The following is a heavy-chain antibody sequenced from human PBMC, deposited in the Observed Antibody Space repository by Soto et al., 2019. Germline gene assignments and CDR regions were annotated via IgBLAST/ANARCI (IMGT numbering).Heavy chain of an antibody. Sequence: QVQLVESGGGVVQPGRSLRLSCAASGFTFSSYGMHWVRQAPGKGLEWVAVISYDGSNKYYADSVKGRFTISRDNSXXAXYXXMNSLRAEDTAVYYCAKDLHRIVVVVAATSLWFDPWGQGTLVTVSS. D-gene: IGHD2-15*01. CDR3: AKDLHRIVVVVAATSLWFDP. CDR1: GFTFSSYG. V-gene: IGHV3-30*18. J-gene: IGHJ5*02. CDR2: ISYDGSNK.